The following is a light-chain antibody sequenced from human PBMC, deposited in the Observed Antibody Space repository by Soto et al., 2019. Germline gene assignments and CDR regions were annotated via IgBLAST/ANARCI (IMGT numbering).Light chain of an antibody. CDR2: GAS. CDR3: HQYNNWPPYT. J-gene: IGKJ2*01. V-gene: IGKV3-15*01. CDR1: QSVSTN. Sequence: GMTQSPATLSVFPGERATLSCRASQSVSTNLAWYQQKPGQAPRLLIYGASARATGIPARFSGSGSGTEFTLTISSLQSEDFAVYYCHQYNNWPPYTFGQGTKLEIK.